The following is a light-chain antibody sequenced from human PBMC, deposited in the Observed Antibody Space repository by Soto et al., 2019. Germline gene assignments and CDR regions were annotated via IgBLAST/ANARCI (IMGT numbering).Light chain of an antibody. CDR1: GSNIGASYD. Sequence: QGMRTQTPCVSGAPGQWFTISCSGSGSNIGASYDVYWYRQLPGTAPKVLIYGDNNRPSGVPDRFSGSKYGTSASLAMSGLQSQDEADYYCKSYDSSLSGYVFGTGTKVTVL. V-gene: IGLV1-40*01. CDR3: KSYDSSLSGYV. CDR2: GDN. J-gene: IGLJ1*01.